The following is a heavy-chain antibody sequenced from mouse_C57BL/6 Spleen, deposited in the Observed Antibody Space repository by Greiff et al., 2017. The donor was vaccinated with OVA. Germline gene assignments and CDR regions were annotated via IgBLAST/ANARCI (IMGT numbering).Heavy chain of an antibody. Sequence: EVHLVESEGGLVQPGSSMKLSCTASGFTFSDYYMAWVRQVPEKGLEWVANINYDGSSTNYLDSLKSRFIISRDNAKNNLYLQMSSLKSEDAAACYCAREITGYFDVWGTGTTVTVAS. CDR2: INYDGSST. D-gene: IGHD1-1*01. CDR1: GFTFSDYY. V-gene: IGHV5-16*01. J-gene: IGHJ1*03. CDR3: AREITGYFDV.